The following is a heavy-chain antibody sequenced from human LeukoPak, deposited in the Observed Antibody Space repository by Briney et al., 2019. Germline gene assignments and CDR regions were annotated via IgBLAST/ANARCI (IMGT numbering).Heavy chain of an antibody. D-gene: IGHD1-1*01. J-gene: IGHJ4*02. CDR3: ARARPTGDIFFDY. CDR2: IYHSGST. V-gene: IGHV4-38-2*02. CDR1: GYSISSGYY. Sequence: SETLSLTCTISGYSISSGYYWGWIRQPPGKGLEWIGSIYHSGSTYYNPSLKSRVTISVDTSKNQFSLKLSSVTAADTAVYYCARARPTGDIFFDYWGQGTLVTVSS.